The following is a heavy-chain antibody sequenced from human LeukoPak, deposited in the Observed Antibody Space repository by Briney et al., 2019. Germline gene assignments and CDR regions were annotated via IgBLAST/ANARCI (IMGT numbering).Heavy chain of an antibody. CDR3: ARVGGGAAAVVFDI. J-gene: IGHJ3*02. CDR2: IKHDSGGT. CDR1: GYTFTDHY. Sequence: ASVTVSCTASGYTFTDHYMHWVRQAPGQGLEWVGWIKHDSGGTNYAETVQGRVTMTRDTSISTAYMELSRLTSDDTAVYYCARVGGGAAAVVFDIWGQGTMVTVSS. D-gene: IGHD6-13*01. V-gene: IGHV1-2*02.